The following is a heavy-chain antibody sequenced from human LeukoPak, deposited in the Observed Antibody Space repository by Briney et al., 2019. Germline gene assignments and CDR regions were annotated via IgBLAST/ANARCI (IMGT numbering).Heavy chain of an antibody. D-gene: IGHD2-15*01. CDR1: GYTFTGYY. J-gene: IGHJ4*02. CDR2: INPSGGST. V-gene: IGHV1-46*01. Sequence: ASVKVSCKASGYTFTGYYMHWVRQAPGQGLEWMGIINPSGGSTSYAQKFQGRVTMTRDTSTSTVYMELSSLRSEDTAVYYCARDPPNCSGGSCYSGNYFDYWGQGTLVTVSS. CDR3: ARDPPNCSGGSCYSGNYFDY.